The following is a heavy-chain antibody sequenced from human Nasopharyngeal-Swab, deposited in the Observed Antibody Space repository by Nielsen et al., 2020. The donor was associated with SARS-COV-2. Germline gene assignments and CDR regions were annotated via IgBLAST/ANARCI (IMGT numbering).Heavy chain of an antibody. CDR3: ARAGGGYSYADY. Sequence: GGSLRLSCAASGFTFRRYATSWVRHAPGKGLEWVAVISYDESNKYYADSVKGRFTISRDNSKNTLYLQMNSLRAEDTAVYYCARAGGGYSYADYWGQGTLVTVSS. J-gene: IGHJ4*02. D-gene: IGHD5-18*01. CDR2: ISYDESNK. CDR1: GFTFRRYA. V-gene: IGHV3-30-3*01.